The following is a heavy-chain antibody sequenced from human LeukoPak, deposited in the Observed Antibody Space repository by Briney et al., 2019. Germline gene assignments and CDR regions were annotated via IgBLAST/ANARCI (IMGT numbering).Heavy chain of an antibody. CDR2: INWNGGST. V-gene: IGHV3-20*04. Sequence: GGSLRLSCAASGFTFDYYGMSWVRQAPGKGLEWVSGINWNGGSTGYADSVKGRFTISRDNAKNSLYLQMNSLRAEDTALYYCARGGGDSSSWYFDYWGQGTLVTVSS. CDR1: GFTFDYYG. CDR3: ARGGGDSSSWYFDY. D-gene: IGHD6-13*01. J-gene: IGHJ4*02.